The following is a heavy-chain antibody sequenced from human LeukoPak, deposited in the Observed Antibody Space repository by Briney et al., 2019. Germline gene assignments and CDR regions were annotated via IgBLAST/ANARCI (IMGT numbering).Heavy chain of an antibody. V-gene: IGHV1-2*06. J-gene: IGHJ4*02. D-gene: IGHD3-3*01. CDR3: ARDLSRRITIFGVVAL. Sequence: ASVKVSCKASGYTFTGYYMHWVRQAPGQGLEWMGRINPNSGGTNYAQKFQGRVTMSRDTSISTAYMELSRLRSDDTAVYYCARDLSRRITIFGVVALWGQGTLVTVSS. CDR2: INPNSGGT. CDR1: GYTFTGYY.